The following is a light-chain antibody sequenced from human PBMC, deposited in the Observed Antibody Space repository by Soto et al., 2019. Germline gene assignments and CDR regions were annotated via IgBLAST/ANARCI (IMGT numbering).Light chain of an antibody. J-gene: IGKJ1*01. CDR3: LPDLSYPRT. Sequence: DIQMTQSPSTLSASVGGRVTVTCRASQSISSWLAWYQQKPGKAXKLLIFAASNLHSGVTSRFSGSGSGTDFTLTISSLHPEDFATYYCLPDLSYPRTVGPGTQVEIK. CDR1: QSISSW. V-gene: IGKV1-5*01. CDR2: AAS.